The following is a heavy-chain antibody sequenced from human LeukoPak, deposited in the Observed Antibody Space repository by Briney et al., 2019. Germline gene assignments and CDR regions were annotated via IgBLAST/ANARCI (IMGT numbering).Heavy chain of an antibody. J-gene: IGHJ4*02. CDR1: GFTFSSYS. D-gene: IGHD1-26*01. Sequence: GGSLRLSCAASGFTFSSYSMNWVRQAPGKGLEWVSSISSSSSYIYYADSVKGRFTISRDNAKNSLHLQMNSLGAEDTAVYYCAKAPGGSSYGWPDYWGQGTLVTVSS. V-gene: IGHV3-21*04. CDR3: AKAPGGSSYGWPDY. CDR2: ISSSSSYI.